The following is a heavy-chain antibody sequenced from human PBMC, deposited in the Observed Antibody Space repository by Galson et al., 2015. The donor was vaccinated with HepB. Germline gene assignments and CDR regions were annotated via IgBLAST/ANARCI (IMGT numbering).Heavy chain of an antibody. J-gene: IGHJ6*02. D-gene: IGHD3-3*01. CDR3: ARDRTDYDFWSGYYMVGGMDV. Sequence: LSLTCTVSGGSISSGDYYWSWIRQPPGKGLEWIGYIYYSGSTYYNPSLKSRVTISVDTSKNQFSLKLSSVTAADTAVYYCARDRTDYDFWSGYYMVGGMDVWGQGTTVTVSS. V-gene: IGHV4-30-4*01. CDR1: GGSISSGDYY. CDR2: IYYSGST.